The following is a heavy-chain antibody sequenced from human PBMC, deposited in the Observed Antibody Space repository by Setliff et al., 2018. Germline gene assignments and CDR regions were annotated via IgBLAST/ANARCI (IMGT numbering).Heavy chain of an antibody. CDR3: ARRPRAVYGSGRRNWFLDY. Sequence: ASVKVSCKASGYTFSSYAISWVRQAPGQGLEWLGWISVYSGNTDYAQNFQGRVTMTADTSTSTAYMESRSLTSDDTAVYYCARRPRAVYGSGRRNWFLDYWGQGTLVTVSS. CDR2: ISVYSGNT. J-gene: IGHJ4*02. CDR1: GYTFSSYA. D-gene: IGHD3-10*01. V-gene: IGHV1-18*01.